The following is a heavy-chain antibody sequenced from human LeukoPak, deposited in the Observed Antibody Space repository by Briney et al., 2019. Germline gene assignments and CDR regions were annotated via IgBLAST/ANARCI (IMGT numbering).Heavy chain of an antibody. CDR2: ISGIGGST. CDR1: GFTFSSYS. V-gene: IGHV3-23*01. D-gene: IGHD4-17*01. J-gene: IGHJ4*02. CDR3: AKDRAYGEYGVYYFDY. Sequence: GGSLRLSCAASGFTFSSYSMSWVRQAPGKWLGWVSAISGIGGSTFYADSVKGRFTISRDNSKNTLYLQMNSLRAEDKAVYYCAKDRAYGEYGVYYFDYWGQGTMVTVSS.